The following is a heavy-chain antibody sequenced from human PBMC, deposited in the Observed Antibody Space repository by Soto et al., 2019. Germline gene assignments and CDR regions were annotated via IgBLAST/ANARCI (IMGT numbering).Heavy chain of an antibody. Sequence: PGGSLRLSCASSGFTFSSYAMSWVRQAPGKGLEWVSAISGSGGSTYYADSVKGRFTISRDNSKNTLYLQMNSLRAEDTAVYYCAKLRRYYDSSGYLPSWGQGTLVTVSS. CDR2: ISGSGGST. J-gene: IGHJ5*02. D-gene: IGHD3-22*01. CDR1: GFTFSSYA. CDR3: AKLRRYYDSSGYLPS. V-gene: IGHV3-23*01.